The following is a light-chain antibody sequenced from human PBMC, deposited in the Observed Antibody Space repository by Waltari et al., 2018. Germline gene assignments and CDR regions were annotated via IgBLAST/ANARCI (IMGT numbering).Light chain of an antibody. CDR3: LQYYSTPLT. Sequence: DIVMTQSPDSLAVSLGERATINCKSSPSVLYSSNNKNYLAWYQKKPGHPPKLLIYWASTRESGVPDRFSGSGSGTDFTLTISSLQAEDVAVYYCLQYYSTPLTFGQGTKLEIK. V-gene: IGKV4-1*01. CDR2: WAS. CDR1: PSVLYSSNNKNY. J-gene: IGKJ2*01.